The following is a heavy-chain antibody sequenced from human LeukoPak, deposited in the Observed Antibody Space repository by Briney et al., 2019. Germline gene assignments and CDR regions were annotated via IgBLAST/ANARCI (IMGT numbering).Heavy chain of an antibody. CDR3: ASGGYSSGWTDYYYFDY. V-gene: IGHV1-2*02. J-gene: IGHJ4*02. Sequence: ASVTVSCKASGYTFTGYYMHWVRQAPGQGLEWMGCINPNSGGTNYAQKFQGRVSMTRDTSISTAYMELSRLRSDDTAVYYCASGGYSSGWTDYYYFDYWGQGTLVTVSS. D-gene: IGHD6-19*01. CDR2: INPNSGGT. CDR1: GYTFTGYY.